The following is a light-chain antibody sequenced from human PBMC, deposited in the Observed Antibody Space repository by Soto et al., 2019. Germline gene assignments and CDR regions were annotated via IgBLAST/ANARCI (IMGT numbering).Light chain of an antibody. V-gene: IGLV2-14*01. Sequence: QSALTQPASVSGSPGQSITISCTGTSRDVGGYNEVSWYHQHPGKAPKLMIYDVSNRPSGVSNRFSGSKSGNTASLTISGLQAEDEAAYYCSSYTSSSTLGVFGTGTKVTAL. CDR3: SSYTSSSTLGV. CDR2: DVS. J-gene: IGLJ1*01. CDR1: SRDVGGYNE.